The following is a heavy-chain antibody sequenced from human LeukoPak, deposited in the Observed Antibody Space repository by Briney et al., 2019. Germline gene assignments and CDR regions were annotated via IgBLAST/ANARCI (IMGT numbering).Heavy chain of an antibody. CDR3: AKDQRWESPHYLDS. D-gene: IGHD1-26*01. CDR2: ISASGGST. J-gene: IGHJ4*02. Sequence: GGSLRLSCAASGFTFSSSAMSWVRQVPGKGLEWVSGISASGGSTYYADSVRGRFTISRDNSKNTLYVQMNSLRDEDTAVHYCAKDQRWESPHYLDSWGQGTLVTVSS. V-gene: IGHV3-23*01. CDR1: GFTFSSSA.